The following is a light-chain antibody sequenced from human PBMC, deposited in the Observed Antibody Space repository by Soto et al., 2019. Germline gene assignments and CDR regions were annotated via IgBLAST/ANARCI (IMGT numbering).Light chain of an antibody. J-gene: IGKJ1*01. V-gene: IGKV1-27*01. Sequence: DIQMTQSPSSLSASVGDGVTITCRASQGILDYVAWFQQKPGKAPRLLIYAASTLHSGVPSRFSGSGSGTDFTLTISSLQPEDVATYYCQKYNTAPQTFGQGTKVEIK. CDR2: AAS. CDR3: QKYNTAPQT. CDR1: QGILDY.